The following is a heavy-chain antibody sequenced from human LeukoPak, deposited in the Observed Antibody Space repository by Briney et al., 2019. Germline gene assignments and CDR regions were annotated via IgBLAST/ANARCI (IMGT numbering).Heavy chain of an antibody. D-gene: IGHD5-24*01. J-gene: IGHJ4*02. CDR1: GASISSYY. CDR3: ASHTAGHGSGY. CDR2: IYYSGST. Sequence: PSETLSLTCTVSGASISSYYWSWIRQPPGKGLEWIGHIYYSGSTNYNPSLKSRVTISVDASKNQFSLNLNSVIAADTAMYYCASHTAGHGSGYWGQGVLVTVSS. V-gene: IGHV4-59*08.